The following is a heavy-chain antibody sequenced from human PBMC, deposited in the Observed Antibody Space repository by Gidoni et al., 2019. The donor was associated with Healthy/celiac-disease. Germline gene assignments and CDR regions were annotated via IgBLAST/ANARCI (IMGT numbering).Heavy chain of an antibody. CDR3: AHRLADIVVGPAVYDYVWGSYRGAFDI. CDR1: GFSLSTSGVG. Sequence: QITLKESGPTLVKPTQTLTLTCTFSGFSLSTSGVGVGWIRQPPGKALEWLALIYWDDDKCYSPSLKSKLTNTKDTSKNQVVLRMANMDPVDTATYYGAHRLADIVVGPAVYDYVWGSYRGAFDILGQGTMVTVSS. D-gene: IGHD3-16*02. CDR2: IYWDDDK. V-gene: IGHV2-5*02. J-gene: IGHJ3*02.